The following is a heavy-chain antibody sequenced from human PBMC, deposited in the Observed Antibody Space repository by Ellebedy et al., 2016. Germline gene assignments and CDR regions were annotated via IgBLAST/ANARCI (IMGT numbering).Heavy chain of an antibody. Sequence: GESLKISCAAPGFTFSNAWMNWVRQAPGKGLEWVGRIKSNTDGGAADYAAPVKGRFTISRDDSKNTLYLQMNSLKTEDTAVYFRTTVYRYNYDSVWGQGTLVTVSS. J-gene: IGHJ4*02. CDR1: GFTFSNAW. CDR3: TTVYRYNYDSV. V-gene: IGHV3-15*01. D-gene: IGHD5-18*01. CDR2: IKSNTDGGAA.